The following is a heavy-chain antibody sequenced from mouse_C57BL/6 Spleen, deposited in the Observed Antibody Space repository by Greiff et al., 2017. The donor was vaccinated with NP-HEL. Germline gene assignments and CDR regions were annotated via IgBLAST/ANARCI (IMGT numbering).Heavy chain of an antibody. CDR1: GYAFSSYW. D-gene: IGHD2-2*01. CDR3: ARGLRRGFPY. CDR2: IYPGDGDT. J-gene: IGHJ3*01. V-gene: IGHV1-80*01. Sequence: QVQLKESGAELVKPGASVKISCKASGYAFSSYWMNWVKQRPGKGLEWIGQIYPGDGDTNYNGKFKGKATLTADKSSSTAYMQLSSLTSEDSAVYFCARGLRRGFPYWGQGTLVTVSA.